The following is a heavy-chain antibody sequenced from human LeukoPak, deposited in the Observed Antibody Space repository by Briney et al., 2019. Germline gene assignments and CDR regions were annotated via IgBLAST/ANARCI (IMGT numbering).Heavy chain of an antibody. Sequence: ASVKVSCKASGYTFTGYYMHWVRQAPGQGLEWMGWINPNSGGTNYAQKFQGRVTMTRDTSISTAYMELSRLRSDDTAVYYCARDSGYDILTGYVPLYYYYGMDVWGQGTTVTVS. CDR3: ARDSGYDILTGYVPLYYYYGMDV. V-gene: IGHV1-2*02. J-gene: IGHJ6*02. CDR1: GYTFTGYY. D-gene: IGHD3-9*01. CDR2: INPNSGGT.